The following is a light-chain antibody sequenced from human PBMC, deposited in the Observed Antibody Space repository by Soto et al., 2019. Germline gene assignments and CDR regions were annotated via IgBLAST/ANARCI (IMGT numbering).Light chain of an antibody. CDR1: QSVSSN. J-gene: IGKJ4*01. CDR3: QQYNNWPAP. CDR2: GAS. V-gene: IGKV3-15*01. Sequence: EIVMRQSPATLSVSPGERATLSCRASQSVSSNLAWYQQKPGQAPRLLIYGASTRATGIPARFSGSGSGTEFTLTISSLQSEDFAVYYCQQYNNWPAPFGGGTKVEIK.